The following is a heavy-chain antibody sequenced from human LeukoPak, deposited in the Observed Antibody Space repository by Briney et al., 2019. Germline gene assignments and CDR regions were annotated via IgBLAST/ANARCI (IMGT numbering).Heavy chain of an antibody. CDR2: IDYRGST. D-gene: IGHD5-18*01. Sequence: SETLSLTCTVSGGSISNYYWSWIRQPPGKGLEWIAYIDYRGSTTYNPSLKSRVTISVDTSRNQFSLKLSSVTAADTAVYYCARSRSGYSYDHAAFDIWGQGTIVTVSS. J-gene: IGHJ3*02. CDR1: GGSISNYY. CDR3: ARSRSGYSYDHAAFDI. V-gene: IGHV4-59*01.